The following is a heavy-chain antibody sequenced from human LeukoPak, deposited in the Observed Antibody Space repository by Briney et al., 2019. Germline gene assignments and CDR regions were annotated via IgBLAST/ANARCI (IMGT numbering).Heavy chain of an antibody. V-gene: IGHV3-33*01. Sequence: PGGSLRLSCAASGFTFSSYGMHWVRQAPGKGLEWVAVIWYGGSNKYYADSVKGRFTISRDNSKNTLYLQMNSLRAEDTAVYYCARDDYSGSYSYWGQGTLVTVSS. CDR1: GFTFSSYG. D-gene: IGHD1-26*01. CDR2: IWYGGSNK. J-gene: IGHJ4*02. CDR3: ARDDYSGSYSY.